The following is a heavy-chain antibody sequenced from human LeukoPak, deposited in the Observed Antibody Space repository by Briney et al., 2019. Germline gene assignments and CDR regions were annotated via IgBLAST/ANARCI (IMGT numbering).Heavy chain of an antibody. CDR1: GGSISSYY. V-gene: IGHV4-59*01. CDR2: IYYSGST. D-gene: IGHD6-6*01. J-gene: IGHJ6*03. Sequence: MASETLSLTCTVSGGSISSYYWSWIRQPPGKGLEWIGYIYYSGSTNYNPSLKSRVTISVDTSKNQFSLKLSSVTAADTAVYYCVTSSSSTVHYYYYKMDVWGKGTTVTVSS. CDR3: VTSSSSTVHYYYYKMDV.